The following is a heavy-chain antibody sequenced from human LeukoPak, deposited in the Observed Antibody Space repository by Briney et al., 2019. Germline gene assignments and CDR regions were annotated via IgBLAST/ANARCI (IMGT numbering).Heavy chain of an antibody. CDR3: ARYVVTTVIKIGVDD. D-gene: IGHD4-17*01. CDR1: GGSVTSSYY. V-gene: IGHV4-39*01. J-gene: IGHJ4*02. Sequence: PSETLSLTCAVSGGSVTSSYYWGWIRQPPGKGLEWIGGISYSGTTYYNPSLKSRVTISIDTSRNQFSLKLSSVTAADTAVYYRARYVVTTVIKIGVDDWVQGTLVTVSS. CDR2: ISYSGTT.